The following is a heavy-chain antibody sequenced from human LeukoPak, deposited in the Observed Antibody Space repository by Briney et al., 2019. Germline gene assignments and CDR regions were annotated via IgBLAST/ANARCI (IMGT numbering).Heavy chain of an antibody. Sequence: GASVKVSCKGSGSIFTTHVISWVRQAAGQGLEGMKLISGYNGETKYAQKFKGRVTMTTETSTRTSYMELRSLRSDDTAVYYCAREGYYDVLTGYPGDYGGQGTLVTVSS. D-gene: IGHD3-9*01. CDR2: ISGYNGET. J-gene: IGHJ4*02. V-gene: IGHV1-18*01. CDR1: GSIFTTHV. CDR3: AREGYYDVLTGYPGDY.